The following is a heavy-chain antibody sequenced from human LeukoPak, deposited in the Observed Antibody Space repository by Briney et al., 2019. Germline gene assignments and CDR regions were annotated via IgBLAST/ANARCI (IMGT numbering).Heavy chain of an antibody. V-gene: IGHV3-30*04. CDR3: AREENDVFDI. CDR1: GFTFSSYA. CDR2: ISYDGSNK. Sequence: GGSLRLSCAASGFTFSSYAMHWVRQAPGKGLEWVAVISYDGSNKYYADSVKGRFTISRDNSKNTLYLQMNSLRAEDTAVYYCAREENDVFDIWGQGTMVTVSS. J-gene: IGHJ3*02.